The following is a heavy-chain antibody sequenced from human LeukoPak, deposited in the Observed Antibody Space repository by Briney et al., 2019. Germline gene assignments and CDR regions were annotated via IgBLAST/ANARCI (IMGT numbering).Heavy chain of an antibody. CDR1: GGSISSYY. J-gene: IGHJ4*02. CDR2: IYYSGST. Sequence: SETLSLTCTVSGGSISSYYWSWIRQPPGTGLEWIGYIYYSGSTNYNPSLKSRVTISVDTSKNHFSLKLSSVTAADTAVYYCARAVAGTYFDYWGQGTLVTVSS. D-gene: IGHD6-19*01. V-gene: IGHV4-59*08. CDR3: ARAVAGTYFDY.